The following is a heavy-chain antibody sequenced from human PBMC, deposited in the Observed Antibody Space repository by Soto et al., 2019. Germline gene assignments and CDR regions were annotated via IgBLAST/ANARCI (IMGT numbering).Heavy chain of an antibody. CDR1: GFTFGDYA. CDR3: SSPYTGIAAAAKGNDDY. D-gene: IGHD6-13*01. V-gene: IGHV3-49*04. J-gene: IGHJ4*02. CDR2: IRSKVNGGTT. Sequence: GPLSLPWSPSGFTFGDYAVPWVRPAPEKGLEWLGLIRSKVNGGTTEYDASVRGRFAISRDDSQSIAYLQINRLKTEDTAVYYCSSPYTGIAAAAKGNDDYWGQGALGTVSS.